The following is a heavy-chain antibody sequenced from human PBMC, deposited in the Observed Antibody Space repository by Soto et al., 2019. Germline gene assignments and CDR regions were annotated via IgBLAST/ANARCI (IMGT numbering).Heavy chain of an antibody. Sequence: SETLSLTCTVSGGPISSGGYYWSWIRQHPGKGLEWIGYIYYSGSTYYNPSLKSRVTISVDTSKNQFSLKLSSVTAADTAVYYCARGTWYYDILSNFDYWGQGTLVTVSS. CDR3: ARGTWYYDILSNFDY. D-gene: IGHD3-9*01. J-gene: IGHJ4*02. CDR1: GGPISSGGYY. V-gene: IGHV4-31*03. CDR2: IYYSGST.